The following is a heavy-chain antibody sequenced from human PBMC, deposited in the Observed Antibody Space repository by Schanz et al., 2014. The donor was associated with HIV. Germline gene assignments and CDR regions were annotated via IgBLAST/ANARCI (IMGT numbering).Heavy chain of an antibody. CDR1: GGTLSNYA. D-gene: IGHD3-22*01. CDR2: IMPKFGTE. J-gene: IGHJ4*02. Sequence: VQLVQSGAEVKKTGSPVKVSCKAFGGTLSNYAISWVRQAPGQGLEWLGLIMPKFGTENYAQKYQGRVTLTADATTAYMDLSSLKFEDTAVYYCVRVANYDGDDYYQRSHFDLWGQGTLVTVSS. V-gene: IGHV1-69*01. CDR3: VRVANYDGDDYYQRSHFDL.